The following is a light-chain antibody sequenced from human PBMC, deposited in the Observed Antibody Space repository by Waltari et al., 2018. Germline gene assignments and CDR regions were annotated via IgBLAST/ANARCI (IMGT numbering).Light chain of an antibody. CDR3: QQYKTYWT. CDR1: PIISTW. J-gene: IGKJ1*01. CDR2: KAS. V-gene: IGKV1-5*03. Sequence: DIQMTQSPSTLSASVGDRVTITCRASPIISTWLAWYQQKPGKAPNLLIYKASTLESGVPSRFSGSGSGTEFTLTISSLQPDDFATYYCQQYKTYWTFGQGTKVEIK.